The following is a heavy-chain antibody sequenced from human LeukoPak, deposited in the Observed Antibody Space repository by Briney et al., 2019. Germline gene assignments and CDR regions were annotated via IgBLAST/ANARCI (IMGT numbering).Heavy chain of an antibody. D-gene: IGHD3-3*01. CDR2: IYYSGST. Sequence: PSETLSLTCTVSGYSISSGYYWGWIRQPPGKGLEWIGYIYYSGSTYYNPSLKSRVTISVDTSKNQFSLKLSSVTAADTAVYYCARAADGFWSGYYIDYWGQGTLVTVSS. CDR3: ARAADGFWSGYYIDY. CDR1: GYSISSGYY. V-gene: IGHV4-30-4*08. J-gene: IGHJ4*02.